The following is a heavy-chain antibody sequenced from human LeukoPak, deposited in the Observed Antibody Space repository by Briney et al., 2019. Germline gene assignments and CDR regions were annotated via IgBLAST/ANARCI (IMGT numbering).Heavy chain of an antibody. CDR1: GYTFTDYY. CDR2: INPNSGST. V-gene: IGHV1-2*02. Sequence: ASVKVSCKASGYTFTDYYMHWVRQAPGQGLEWMGWINPNSGSTSYAQKFQDRVTLTRDTSISTAYMELSRLRSDDTAVYYCARHPNLDYWGQGTLVTASS. J-gene: IGHJ4*02. CDR3: ARHPNLDY.